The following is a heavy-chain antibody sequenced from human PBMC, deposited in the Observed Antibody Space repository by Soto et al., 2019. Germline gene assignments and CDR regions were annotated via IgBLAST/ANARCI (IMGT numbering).Heavy chain of an antibody. CDR2: TYYRSKWYN. J-gene: IGHJ6*02. Sequence: SAPNQLKQSPSRGLEWLGRTYYRSKWYNDYALSVKSRITINPDTSKNQFSLHLDSVIPEDTAVYYCAGDAAFRCRDVWCQGTPVSV. D-gene: IGHD2-15*01. CDR3: AGDAAFRCRDV. CDR1: SA. V-gene: IGHV6-1*01.